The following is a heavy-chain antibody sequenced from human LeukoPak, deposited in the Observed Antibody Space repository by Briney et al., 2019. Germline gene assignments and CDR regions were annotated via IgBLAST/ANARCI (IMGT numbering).Heavy chain of an antibody. D-gene: IGHD3-10*01. CDR1: GGSISSYY. J-gene: IGHJ4*02. Sequence: SETLSLTCTVSGGSISSYYWSWIRQPPGKGLEWIGYIYYSGSTNYNPSLKSRVTISVDTSKNQFSLKLSSVTAAGTAVYYCARAPMVRGVINFFFDYWGQGTLVTVSS. CDR3: ARAPMVRGVINFFFDY. V-gene: IGHV4-59*01. CDR2: IYYSGST.